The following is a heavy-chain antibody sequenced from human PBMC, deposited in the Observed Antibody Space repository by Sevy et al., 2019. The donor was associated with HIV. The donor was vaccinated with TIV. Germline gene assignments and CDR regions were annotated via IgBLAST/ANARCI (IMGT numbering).Heavy chain of an antibody. CDR3: SSHPGIAAAGRVFDY. CDR1: GFTFSDHY. Sequence: GGSLRLSCAASGFTFSDHYMEWVRQAPGKGLEWVGRIRNKADSYTTEYAASVKGRFTISRDDSKNSLYLLMNSLKTEDTAGYYWSSHPGIAAAGRVFDYWGQGTLVTVSS. D-gene: IGHD6-13*01. V-gene: IGHV3-72*01. CDR2: IRNKADSYTT. J-gene: IGHJ4*02.